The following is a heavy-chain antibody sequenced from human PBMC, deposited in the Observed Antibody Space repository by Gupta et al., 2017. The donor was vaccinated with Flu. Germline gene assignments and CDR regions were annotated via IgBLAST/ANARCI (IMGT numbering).Heavy chain of an antibody. Sequence: EVQLVESGGGLVQPGGSLRLSCSASGFTFSSYEMDWVRQAPGKGLEWVSYISSGGSTIYYADSVKGRFTISRDNAKNSLYLQMNSLRAEDTAVYYCARRYCSSTSCLFDYWGQGTLGHRIL. D-gene: IGHD2-2*01. CDR2: ISSGGSTI. CDR1: GFTFSSYE. J-gene: IGHJ4*02. CDR3: ARRYCSSTSCLFDY. V-gene: IGHV3-48*03.